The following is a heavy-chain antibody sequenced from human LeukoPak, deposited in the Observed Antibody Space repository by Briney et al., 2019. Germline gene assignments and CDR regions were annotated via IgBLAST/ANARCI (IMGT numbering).Heavy chain of an antibody. J-gene: IGHJ6*02. CDR1: GFTFSNAW. CDR3: CSFYSSSGYRGRYSMDV. Sequence: GSLRLSCAASGFTFSNAWMSWIRQPAGKGLEWIGRIYTSGSTDYNPSLKSRVTISVDTSKNQFSLKLSSVTAADTAVYYCCSFYSSSGYRGRYSMDVWGQGTTVTVSS. D-gene: IGHD6-13*01. CDR2: IYTSGST. V-gene: IGHV4-4*07.